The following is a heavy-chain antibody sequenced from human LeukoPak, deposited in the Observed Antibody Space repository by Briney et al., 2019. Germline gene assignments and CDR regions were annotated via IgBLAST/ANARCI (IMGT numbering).Heavy chain of an antibody. Sequence: PGGSLRLSCVASGFTFGPYWMHWVRQVQGKGLVWVSRINNDGSDTIYADSVKGRFTVSRDNSKDTLFLQMNSLRAEDTAVYYCARGGGDHAFDIWGQGTMVTVSS. D-gene: IGHD3-16*01. V-gene: IGHV3-74*01. CDR2: INNDGSDT. CDR3: ARGGGDHAFDI. J-gene: IGHJ3*02. CDR1: GFTFGPYW.